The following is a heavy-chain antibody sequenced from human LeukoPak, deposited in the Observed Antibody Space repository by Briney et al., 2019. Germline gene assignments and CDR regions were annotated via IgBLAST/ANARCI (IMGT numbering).Heavy chain of an antibody. D-gene: IGHD2-21*02. CDR3: ARVTRLHFDY. V-gene: IGHV4-31*03. Sequence: SETLSLTCTVSGGSISSGGYYWSWIRQHPGRGLEWIGYIYYSGSTYYNPSLKGRVTISVDTSKNQFSLKLSSVTAADTAVYYCARVTRLHFDYWGQGTLVTVSS. J-gene: IGHJ4*02. CDR1: GGSISSGGYY. CDR2: IYYSGST.